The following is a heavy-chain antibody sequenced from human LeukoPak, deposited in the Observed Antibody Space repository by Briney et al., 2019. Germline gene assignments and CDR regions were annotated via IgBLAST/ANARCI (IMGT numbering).Heavy chain of an antibody. CDR3: ARDYGDIPPDWYYDL. CDR2: IYYTGST. J-gene: IGHJ2*01. D-gene: IGHD4-17*01. CDR1: GASISSSY. Sequence: SETLSLTCTVSGASISSSYWSWIRQPPGKGLEWIGYIYYTGSTTYNPSLKSRVTISVDTSKNQFSLKLRSVTAADTAVYYCARDYGDIPPDWYYDLWGRGTLVTVSS. V-gene: IGHV4-59*01.